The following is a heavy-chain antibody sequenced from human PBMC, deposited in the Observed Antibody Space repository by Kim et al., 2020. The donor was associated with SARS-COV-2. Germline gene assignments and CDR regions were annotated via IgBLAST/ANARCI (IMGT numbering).Heavy chain of an antibody. V-gene: IGHV3-23*01. Sequence: DYVKGRFTISRDNSKNTLYLQMNSLRAEDTAVYYCAKGVDSTGYYNWFDPWGQGALVTVSS. D-gene: IGHD3-22*01. J-gene: IGHJ5*02. CDR3: AKGVDSTGYYNWFDP.